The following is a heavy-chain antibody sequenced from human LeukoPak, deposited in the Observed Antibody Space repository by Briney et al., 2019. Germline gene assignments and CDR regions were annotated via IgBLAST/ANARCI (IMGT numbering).Heavy chain of an antibody. CDR3: ARRRSGSYGNFDY. Sequence: SETLSLTCTVSGGSISSGGYYWSWIRQHPGKGLEWIGYIYYSGSTYYNPSLKSRVTISVDTSKNQFSLKLSSVTAADTAVYYCARRRSGSYGNFDYWGQGTLVTVSS. CDR2: IYYSGST. D-gene: IGHD1-26*01. V-gene: IGHV4-31*03. CDR1: GGSISSGGYY. J-gene: IGHJ4*02.